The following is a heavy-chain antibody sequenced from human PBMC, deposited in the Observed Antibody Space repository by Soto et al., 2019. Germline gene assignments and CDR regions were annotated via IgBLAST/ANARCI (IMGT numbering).Heavy chain of an antibody. D-gene: IGHD6-6*01. CDR1: GYRFTSYW. J-gene: IGHJ6*02. V-gene: IGHV5-51*01. CDR3: ARASAARKNYYGMDV. CDR2: IYPGDSDT. Sequence: ESVKISCEGPGYRFTSYWSGWVRQIPGKGLEWMGIIYPGDSDTRYSPSFQGQVTISADKSISTAYLQWSSLKASDTAMYYCARASAARKNYYGMDVWGQGTTVTVSS.